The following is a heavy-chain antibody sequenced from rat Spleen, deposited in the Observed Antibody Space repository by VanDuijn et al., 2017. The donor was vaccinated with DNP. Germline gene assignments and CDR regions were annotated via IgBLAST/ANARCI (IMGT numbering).Heavy chain of an antibody. V-gene: IGHV5-20*01. CDR2: IRYDGGNT. Sequence: EVQLVESGGDSVQPGRSLKLSCAASGFTFSDYYMAWVRQAPTKGLEWVAYIRYDGGNTNYRDFVRGRFTISRDNAKSTLYLQMNSLRSEDMATYYCVTHPSWFGYWGPGTLVTVSS. D-gene: IGHD3-8*01. CDR3: VTHPSWFGY. J-gene: IGHJ3*01. CDR1: GFTFSDYY.